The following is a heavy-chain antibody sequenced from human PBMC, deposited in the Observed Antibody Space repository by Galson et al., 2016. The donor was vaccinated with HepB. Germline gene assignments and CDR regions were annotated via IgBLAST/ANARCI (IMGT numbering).Heavy chain of an antibody. CDR2: IVSRGTT. Sequence: TLSLTCTVSGASIRSDSHSWNWIRQPAGKGLEWIGRIVSRGTTNLNPALKGRVTILKDTSRNQLSLQLISMTAADTAVYYCARFSPGYSNRFFDYWGQGTLATASS. D-gene: IGHD4-11*01. CDR3: ARFSPGYSNRFFDY. V-gene: IGHV4-61*02. J-gene: IGHJ4*02. CDR1: GASIRSDSHS.